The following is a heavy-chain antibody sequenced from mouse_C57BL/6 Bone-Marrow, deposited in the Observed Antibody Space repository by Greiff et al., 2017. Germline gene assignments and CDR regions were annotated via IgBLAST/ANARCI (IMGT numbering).Heavy chain of an antibody. J-gene: IGHJ1*03. CDR2: IHPNSGST. V-gene: IGHV1-64*01. D-gene: IGHD1-1*02. CDR3: AIGRWWGYFDV. Sequence: QVQLQQPGAELVKPGASVKLSCKASGYTFTSYWMHWVKQRPGQGLEWIGMIHPNSGSTNYNEKFKSKATLTVDTSSSTAYMQLSSLTSEDSAVYYCAIGRWWGYFDVWGTGTTVTVSS. CDR1: GYTFTSYW.